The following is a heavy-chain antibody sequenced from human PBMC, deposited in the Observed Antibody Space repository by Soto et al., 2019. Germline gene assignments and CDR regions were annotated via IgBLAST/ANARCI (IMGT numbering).Heavy chain of an antibody. D-gene: IGHD2-21*01. CDR3: ARGIQMWSQVYYGMDV. CDR2: IFHSGST. V-gene: IGHV4-4*02. CDR1: GGSISSDYW. Sequence: QEQLQESGPGVVKPSGTLSLTCGVSGGSISSDYWWAWVRQSPGRGLEWIGEIFHSGSTHYNPSLESRVTMSVDIVNNHFSLKLMSVTAADTAVYYCARGIQMWSQVYYGMDVWGQGTTVTVSS. J-gene: IGHJ6*02.